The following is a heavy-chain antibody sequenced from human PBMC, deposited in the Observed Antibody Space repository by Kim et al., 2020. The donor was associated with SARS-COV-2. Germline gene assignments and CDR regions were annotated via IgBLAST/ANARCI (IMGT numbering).Heavy chain of an antibody. CDR3: ATNLAAAGVV. J-gene: IGHJ4*02. D-gene: IGHD6-13*01. Sequence: GGSLRLSCAASGFTVSSNYMSWLRQAPGKGLEWLSVIYSGDKTYYVESVKGRLTISRDNSKNRLYLQMSSLRVEDTAVYYCATNLAAAGVVWGQGTLVTV. CDR2: IYSGDKT. V-gene: IGHV3-66*01. CDR1: GFTVSSNY.